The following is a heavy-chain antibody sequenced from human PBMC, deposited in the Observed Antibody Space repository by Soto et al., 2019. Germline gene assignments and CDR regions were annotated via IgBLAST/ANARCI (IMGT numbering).Heavy chain of an antibody. J-gene: IGHJ3*02. D-gene: IGHD3-22*01. CDR1: GASINTFY. CDR2: IYSRGTT. Sequence: SETLSLTCTVSGASINTFYWTWIRQSAGRGLEWIGRIYSRGTTNYNPSLKSRVTMSVEKSNNQFSLKLSSVSAADTAVYFCATDSSGYYAKGSFDIWGQGTMVTVSS. CDR3: ATDSSGYYAKGSFDI. V-gene: IGHV4-4*07.